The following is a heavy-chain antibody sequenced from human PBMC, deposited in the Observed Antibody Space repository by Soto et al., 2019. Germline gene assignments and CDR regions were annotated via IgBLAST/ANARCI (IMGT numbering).Heavy chain of an antibody. CDR3: VKDRWREVAHATLEAFAL. CDR2: ISASGGTT. Sequence: EVQLLETGGGLVQPRWSLRLSCAASGFTFGNSAMSWVRQAPGKGLEWVSSISASGGTTYYGDAVKGHFTISRDSLANILFLQMRRLRAEDTATYYCVKDRWREVAHATLEAFALWCQGTMVIVSS. V-gene: IGHV3-23*01. CDR1: GFTFGNSA. J-gene: IGHJ3*01. D-gene: IGHD1-1*01.